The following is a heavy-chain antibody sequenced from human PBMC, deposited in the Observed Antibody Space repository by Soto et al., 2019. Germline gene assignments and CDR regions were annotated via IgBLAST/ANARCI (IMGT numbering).Heavy chain of an antibody. D-gene: IGHD1-1*01. V-gene: IGHV1-69*12. CDR3: ARDGGNGPSGWFDP. Sequence: QVQLVQSGAEVKKPGSSVKVSCKASGGTFSSYAISWVRQAPGQGLEWMGGIIPIFGTANYAQKFQGRVKITADESTSTAYMELSSLRAEDTAVSYCARDGGNGPSGWFDPWGKGTLVTVSS. CDR1: GGTFSSYA. CDR2: IIPIFGTA. J-gene: IGHJ5*02.